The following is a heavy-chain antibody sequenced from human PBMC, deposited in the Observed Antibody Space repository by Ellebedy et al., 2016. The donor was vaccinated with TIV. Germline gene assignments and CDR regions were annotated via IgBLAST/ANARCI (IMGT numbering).Heavy chain of an antibody. D-gene: IGHD3-16*01. CDR1: GVSISIYS. J-gene: IGHJ5*02. V-gene: IGHV4-59*01. CDR3: ARDNWGSLDL. Sequence: SETLSLTCTASGVSISIYSWSWIRQPPGKGLEWIGYNDYNNGGNNYNPALKSRVTISVDTSKNQFSLKLRSVTAADTAVYFCARDNWGSLDLWGQGTLVTVSS. CDR2: NDYNNGGN.